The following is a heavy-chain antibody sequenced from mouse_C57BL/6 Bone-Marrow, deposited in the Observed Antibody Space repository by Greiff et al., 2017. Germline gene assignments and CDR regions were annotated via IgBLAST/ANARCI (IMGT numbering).Heavy chain of an antibody. D-gene: IGHD2-4*01. J-gene: IGHJ2*01. V-gene: IGHV1-50*01. Sequence: VQLQQPGAELVKPGASVKLSCKASGYTFTSYWMQWVKQRPGQGLEWIGEIDPSDSYTNYNQKFKGKATLTVDTSSSTAYMQLSSLTSEDSAVYYCARGDRLRLDYWGQGTTLTVSS. CDR1: GYTFTSYW. CDR3: ARGDRLRLDY. CDR2: IDPSDSYT.